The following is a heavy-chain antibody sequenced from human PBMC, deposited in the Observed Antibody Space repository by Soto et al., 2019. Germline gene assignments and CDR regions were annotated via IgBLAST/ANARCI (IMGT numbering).Heavy chain of an antibody. Sequence: GGSLRLSCAASGFTFSSYGMHWVRQAPGKGLEWVAVISYDGSNKYYADSVKGRFTISRDNSKNTLYLQMNSLRAEDTAVYYCAKGEPYFDYWGQGTLVTVSS. CDR3: AKGEPYFDY. CDR2: ISYDGSNK. D-gene: IGHD1-1*01. J-gene: IGHJ4*02. V-gene: IGHV3-30*18. CDR1: GFTFSSYG.